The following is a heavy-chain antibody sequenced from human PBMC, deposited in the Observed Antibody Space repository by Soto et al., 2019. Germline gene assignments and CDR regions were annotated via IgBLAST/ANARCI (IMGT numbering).Heavy chain of an antibody. Sequence: GGSLRLSCAASGFTFSTYAMSWVRQAPGKGLEWVSANSGSGGGTYYSDSVKGRFTISRDNSKNTLYLQMNSLRAEDTAVYYCAKGGSPKYYFDYWGQGTLVTVSS. CDR3: AKGGSPKYYFDY. CDR1: GFTFSTYA. J-gene: IGHJ4*02. CDR2: NSGSGGGT. D-gene: IGHD2-15*01. V-gene: IGHV3-23*01.